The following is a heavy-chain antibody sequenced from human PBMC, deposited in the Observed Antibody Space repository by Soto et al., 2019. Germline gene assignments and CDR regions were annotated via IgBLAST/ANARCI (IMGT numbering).Heavy chain of an antibody. D-gene: IGHD4-17*01. Sequence: QVQLVESGGGVVQPGRSLRLSCAASGFTFSNYGMHWVRQAPGKGLEWVAVIWYDGSNKYYADSVKGRFTISRDNSENTVYLQMNSLRAEDTAVYYCARDYGDYGALDYWGQGTLVTVSS. CDR1: GFTFSNYG. CDR2: IWYDGSNK. V-gene: IGHV3-33*01. J-gene: IGHJ4*02. CDR3: ARDYGDYGALDY.